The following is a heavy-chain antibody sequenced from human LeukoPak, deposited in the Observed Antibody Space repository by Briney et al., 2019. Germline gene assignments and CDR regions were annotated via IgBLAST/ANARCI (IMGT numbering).Heavy chain of an antibody. Sequence: SETLSLTCTVSGGSISSYYWSWIRQPPGKGLEWIGYIYYSGSTNYNPSLERRVTISVDTSKNQFSLKLSSVTAADTAVYYCARDSPTMDDAFDIWGQGTMVTVSS. D-gene: IGHD3-10*01. CDR1: GGSISSYY. CDR3: ARDSPTMDDAFDI. CDR2: IYYSGST. V-gene: IGHV4-59*01. J-gene: IGHJ3*02.